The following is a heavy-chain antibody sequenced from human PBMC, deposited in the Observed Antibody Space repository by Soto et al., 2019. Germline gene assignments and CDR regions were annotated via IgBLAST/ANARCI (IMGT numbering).Heavy chain of an antibody. Sequence: QVQLVQSGAEVKKPGSSVKVSCKASGGTFSSYAISWVRQAPGQGLEWMGGIIPIFGTANYGQKFQSRVTITADESTSTAYMELSSLRSEDTAVYYCARGFVVVPAATNWFDPWGQGTLVTVSS. V-gene: IGHV1-69*01. CDR3: ARGFVVVPAATNWFDP. CDR2: IIPIFGTA. J-gene: IGHJ5*02. D-gene: IGHD2-2*01. CDR1: GGTFSSYA.